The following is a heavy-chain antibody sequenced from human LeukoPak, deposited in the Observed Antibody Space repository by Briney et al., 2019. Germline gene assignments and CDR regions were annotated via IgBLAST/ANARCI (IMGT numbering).Heavy chain of an antibody. D-gene: IGHD1-26*01. CDR2: ISGSGGST. Sequence: GGSLRLSCAASGFTFSSYAMSWVRQAPGKGLEWVSAISGSGGSTYYADSVKGRFTISRGNSKNTLYLQMNSLRAEDTAVYYCAKDRAMVGASLFDYWGQGTLVTVSS. CDR1: GFTFSSYA. J-gene: IGHJ4*02. V-gene: IGHV3-23*01. CDR3: AKDRAMVGASLFDY.